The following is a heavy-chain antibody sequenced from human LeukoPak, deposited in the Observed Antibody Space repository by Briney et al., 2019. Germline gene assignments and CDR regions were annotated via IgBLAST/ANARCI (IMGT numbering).Heavy chain of an antibody. D-gene: IGHD3-10*01. CDR2: ISSSSSTI. Sequence: GGSLRLSCAASGFTFSSYSMNWVRQAPGKGLEWVSYISSSSSTIYYADSVKGRFTISRDNAKNSLYLQMNSLRAEDTAVYYCAGDRPGLGDVLLWFGELYPFDYWGQGTLVTVSS. V-gene: IGHV3-48*01. CDR3: AGDRPGLGDVLLWFGELYPFDY. CDR1: GFTFSSYS. J-gene: IGHJ4*02.